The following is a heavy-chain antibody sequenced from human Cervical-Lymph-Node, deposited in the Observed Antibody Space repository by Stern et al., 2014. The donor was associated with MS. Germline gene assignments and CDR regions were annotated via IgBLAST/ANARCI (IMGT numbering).Heavy chain of an antibody. J-gene: IGHJ6*02. Sequence: EVHLVESGAEVKKPGESLKISCKGSGYTFTNNWIAWVRQMPGKGLEWMGILYPDDSDLRYTPSLQGQVTISAEKSISTAYLQWSSLRPANSAVYYGARPPPRRKWDDPNYGMDVWGQGTTVTVSS. CDR1: GYTFTNNW. CDR2: LYPDDSDL. D-gene: IGHD1-1*01. CDR3: ARPPPRRKWDDPNYGMDV. V-gene: IGHV5-51*03.